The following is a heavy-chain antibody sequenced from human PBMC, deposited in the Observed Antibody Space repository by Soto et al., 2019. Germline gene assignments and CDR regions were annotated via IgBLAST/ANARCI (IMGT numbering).Heavy chain of an antibody. J-gene: IGHJ4*02. CDR2: INAGNVNT. D-gene: IGHD2-2*01. V-gene: IGHV1-3*01. CDR1: GYTFTSYA. CDR3: ARDRFSVVPAAPPDY. Sequence: QVQLVQSGAEVKKPGASVKVSCKASGYTFTSYAMHWVRQAPGQRREWMGWINAGNVNTKYSQKFQDRVNITRDTSASTAYMELSSLRSEDTAVYYCARDRFSVVPAAPPDYWGQGTLVTVSS.